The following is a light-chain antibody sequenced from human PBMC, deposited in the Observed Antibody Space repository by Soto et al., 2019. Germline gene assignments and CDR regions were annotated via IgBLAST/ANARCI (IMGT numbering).Light chain of an antibody. V-gene: IGLV6-57*03. CDR1: SGGIASNY. J-gene: IGLJ3*02. CDR2: QNS. Sequence: NFMLTQPHSVSESPGKTVTISCTRSSGGIASNYVQWYQQRPGSAPTNVIYQNSQRPSGVPDRFSGSIDSSSNSASLTISGLKTEDEADYYCQSYDSSNHSVFGGGTKLTVL. CDR3: QSYDSSNHSV.